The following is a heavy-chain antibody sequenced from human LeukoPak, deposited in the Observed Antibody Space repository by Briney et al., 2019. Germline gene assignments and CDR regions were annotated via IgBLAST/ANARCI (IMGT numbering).Heavy chain of an antibody. Sequence: PGGSLRLSCAASGFTFSTYSMKWVRQAPGKGLEWVSAISNNGGYTYYADSVQGRFTTSRDNSKSMLCLQMNSLRAEDTAVYYCAKQLGYCSDGSCYFPYWGQGTLVTVSS. CDR1: GFTFSTYS. D-gene: IGHD2-15*01. CDR2: ISNNGGYT. J-gene: IGHJ4*02. V-gene: IGHV3-23*01. CDR3: AKQLGYCSDGSCYFPY.